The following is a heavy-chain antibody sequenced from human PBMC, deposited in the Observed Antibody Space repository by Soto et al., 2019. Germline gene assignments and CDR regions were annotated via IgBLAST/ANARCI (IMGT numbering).Heavy chain of an antibody. Sequence: EVQLLESGGGLVQPGGSLKLSCAASGFTFNNHAMTWVRQAPGKGLEWVSAMSGGVSTYYADSVKGRFTISRDNSKNALYWQMSRVRLGGAAVDDRARAYSGSRNFDYWGQGTMVTVSS. CDR3: ARAYSGSRNFDY. V-gene: IGHV3-23*01. CDR1: GFTFNNHA. D-gene: IGHD1-26*01. J-gene: IGHJ4*02. CDR2: MSGGVST.